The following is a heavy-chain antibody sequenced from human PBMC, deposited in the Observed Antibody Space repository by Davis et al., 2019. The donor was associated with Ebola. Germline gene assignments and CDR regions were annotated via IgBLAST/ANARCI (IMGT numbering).Heavy chain of an antibody. Sequence: GESLKISCAASGFTFSSYGMHWVRQAPGKGLEWVAVISYDGSNEYHADSVKGRFTISRDNSKNTLYLQMNSLRAEDTAVYYCAGIAGAGTGDYWGQGTLVTVSS. CDR3: AGIAGAGTGDY. V-gene: IGHV3-30*03. D-gene: IGHD6-19*01. J-gene: IGHJ4*02. CDR1: GFTFSSYG. CDR2: ISYDGSNE.